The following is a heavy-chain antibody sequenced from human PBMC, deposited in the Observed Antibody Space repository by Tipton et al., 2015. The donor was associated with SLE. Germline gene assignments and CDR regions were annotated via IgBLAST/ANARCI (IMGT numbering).Heavy chain of an antibody. CDR1: GDSFSSAAYH. CDR3: ARDSTFYRF. J-gene: IGHJ4*02. D-gene: IGHD6-13*01. CDR2: MYVDGAA. Sequence: TLSLTCTVSGDSFSSAAYHWNWVRQPAGKGLEWIGRMYVDGAANYNPPLKSRVTISLDKSKNQFSLKLSSVTAADTAVYYCARDSTFYRFWGEGTLVTVSS. V-gene: IGHV4-61*02.